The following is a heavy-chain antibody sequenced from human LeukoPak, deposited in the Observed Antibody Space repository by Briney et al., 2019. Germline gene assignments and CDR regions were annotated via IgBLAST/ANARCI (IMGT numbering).Heavy chain of an antibody. CDR3: ASAGGSSWYWFDP. CDR1: GGSISSGGYY. Sequence: PSETLSLTCTVSGGSISSGGYYWSWIRQHPGKGLEWIGYIYYSGSTYYNPSLKSRVTISVDTSKNQFSLKLSSVTAADTAVYYCASAGGSSWYWFDPWGQGTLVTVSS. D-gene: IGHD6-13*01. CDR2: IYYSGST. J-gene: IGHJ5*02. V-gene: IGHV4-31*03.